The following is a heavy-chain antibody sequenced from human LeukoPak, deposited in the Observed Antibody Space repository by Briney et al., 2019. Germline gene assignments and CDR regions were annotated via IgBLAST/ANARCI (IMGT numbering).Heavy chain of an antibody. CDR2: ISSSGSTI. Sequence: GGSLRLSCAASGFTFSSYEMNWVRQAPGKGLEWVSYISSSGSTIYYADSVKGRFTISRDNAKNSLYLQMNSLRAEDTAVYYCARDVDMVKYYYYMDVWGKGTTVTVSS. CDR1: GFTFSSYE. J-gene: IGHJ6*03. CDR3: ARDVDMVKYYYYMDV. V-gene: IGHV3-48*03. D-gene: IGHD5-18*01.